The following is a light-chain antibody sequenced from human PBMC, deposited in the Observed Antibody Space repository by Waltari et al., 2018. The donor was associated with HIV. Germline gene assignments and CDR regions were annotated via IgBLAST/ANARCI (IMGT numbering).Light chain of an antibody. CDR1: HSVGRY. V-gene: IGKV3-11*01. J-gene: IGKJ5*01. Sequence: EIVLTQSPATLSLSPGERASLSCRASHSVGRYLAWYQHKPGQVPRLLIYDTIKRATGISARFSGSGSGTDFTLTISSLEPEDFAVYYCQQRDTWPRGITFGQGTRLEIK. CDR3: QQRDTWPRGIT. CDR2: DTI.